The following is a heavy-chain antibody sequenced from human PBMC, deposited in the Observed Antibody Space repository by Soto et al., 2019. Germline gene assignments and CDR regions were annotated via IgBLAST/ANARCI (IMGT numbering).Heavy chain of an antibody. CDR3: ARVIGIAASGFGWFEP. J-gene: IGHJ5*02. CDR2: IIPIFGTA. V-gene: IGHV1-69*01. D-gene: IGHD6-13*01. CDR1: GGTFSSYA. Sequence: QVQLVQSGAEVKKPGSSVQVSCKASGGTFSSYAISWVRQAPGQGLEWMGGIIPIFGTANYAQKFQGRVTITADESTSTSDMELSSLGTEDTGVYYCARVIGIAASGFGWFEPWGEGNLVTVSS.